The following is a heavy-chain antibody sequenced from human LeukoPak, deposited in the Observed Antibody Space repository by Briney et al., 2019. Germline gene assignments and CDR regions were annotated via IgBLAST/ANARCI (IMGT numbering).Heavy chain of an antibody. V-gene: IGHV1-2*02. CDR1: GYTFTDYY. Sequence: EASVKVSCKASGYTFTDYYIHWVRQAPGQGLEWMGWINPNSGDTNYAQKFQGRVTMTRDTSISTAYMELSNVRSDDTALYYCATYYGSRAFDIWGQGTMVTVSS. CDR3: ATYYGSRAFDI. D-gene: IGHD3-22*01. CDR2: INPNSGDT. J-gene: IGHJ3*02.